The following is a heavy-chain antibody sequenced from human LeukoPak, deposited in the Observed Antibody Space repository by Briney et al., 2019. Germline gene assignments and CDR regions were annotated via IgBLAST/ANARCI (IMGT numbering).Heavy chain of an antibody. CDR2: IRYDGSYK. CDR1: GFTFSNYG. Sequence: GGSLRLSCEASGFTFSNYGMHWVRQAPGKGLEWVTFIRYDGSYKYYADSVKGRFTISRDNSKNTLYLQMNNMRAEDTAVFYCARVTASPARHPFDYWGQGTLVTVSS. V-gene: IGHV3-30*02. CDR3: ARVTASPARHPFDY. J-gene: IGHJ4*02. D-gene: IGHD2-21*02.